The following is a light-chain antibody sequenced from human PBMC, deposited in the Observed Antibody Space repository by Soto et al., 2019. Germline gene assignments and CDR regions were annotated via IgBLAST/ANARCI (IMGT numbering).Light chain of an antibody. V-gene: IGKV3-11*01. CDR2: GAS. Sequence: EIVLTQSPATLSLSPGERATLSCRASQSVSSYLAWYQQKPGQAPRLLIYGASSSASGIPDRFSGSGSGTDFSPPTISIQPQDFVADYCWQQGSTSHTFGQGTKVDIK. CDR1: QSVSSY. J-gene: IGKJ1*01. CDR3: QQGSTSHT.